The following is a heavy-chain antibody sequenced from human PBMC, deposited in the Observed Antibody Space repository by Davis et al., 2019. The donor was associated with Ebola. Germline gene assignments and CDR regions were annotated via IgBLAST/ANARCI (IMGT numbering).Heavy chain of an antibody. CDR2: ISSSGSTT. Sequence: PGGSLRLSCAASGFTFSSYSMNWVRQAPGKGLEWVSYISSSGSTTYYADAVKGRFTISRDNSKNTLYLQMNSLRAEDTAVYYCANDPRPGIKGAFDIWGQGTMVTVSS. CDR1: GFTFSSYS. D-gene: IGHD1-14*01. V-gene: IGHV3-48*01. CDR3: ANDPRPGIKGAFDI. J-gene: IGHJ3*02.